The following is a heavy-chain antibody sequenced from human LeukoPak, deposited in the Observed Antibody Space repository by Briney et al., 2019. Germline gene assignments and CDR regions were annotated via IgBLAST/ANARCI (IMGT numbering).Heavy chain of an antibody. CDR3: AGHSSSWYYFDY. CDR2: IYTSGST. Sequence: SETLSLTSTVSGGSISSYYWSWIRQPAGKGLEWIGRIYTSGSTNYNPSLKSRVTMSVDTSKNQFSLKLSSVTAADTAVYYCAGHSSSWYYFDYWGQGTLVTVSS. CDR1: GGSISSYY. V-gene: IGHV4-4*07. D-gene: IGHD6-13*01. J-gene: IGHJ4*02.